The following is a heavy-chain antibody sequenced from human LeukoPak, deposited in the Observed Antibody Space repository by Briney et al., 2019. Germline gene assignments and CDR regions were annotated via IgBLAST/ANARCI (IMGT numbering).Heavy chain of an antibody. V-gene: IGHV4-59*01. CDR1: GGSISSYY. J-gene: IGHJ4*02. Sequence: SETLSLTCTVSGGSISSYYWSWIRQPPGKGLEWIGYIYYSGSTNYNPSLKSRVTISVDTSKDQFSLNLSSVTAADTAVYYCARGGDSKHLVNWGQGTLVTVSS. D-gene: IGHD3-3*02. CDR2: IYYSGST. CDR3: ARGGDSKHLVN.